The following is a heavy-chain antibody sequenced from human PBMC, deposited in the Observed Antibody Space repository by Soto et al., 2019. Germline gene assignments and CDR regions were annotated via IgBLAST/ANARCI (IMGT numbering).Heavy chain of an antibody. J-gene: IGHJ6*03. V-gene: IGHV1-69*02. D-gene: IGHD4-4*01. CDR1: GATFSSYT. CDR3: VRDYSNLFRYMDV. CDR2: IIPILGIA. Sequence: SVKVSGKASGATFSSYTISWVRQAPGQGLEWMGRIIPILGIANYAQKFQGRVTITADKSTSTAYMELSSLRSEDTAVYYCVRDYSNLFRYMDVWGKGTTVTVSS.